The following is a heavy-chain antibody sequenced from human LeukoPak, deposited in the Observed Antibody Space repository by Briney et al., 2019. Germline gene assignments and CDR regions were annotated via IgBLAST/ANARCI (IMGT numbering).Heavy chain of an antibody. Sequence: SEPLSLTCTVSGGSISSYYWSWIRQPPGKGLEWIGYIYYSGSTNYNPSLKSRVTISIDTSKNQFSLKLNSVTAADTAVYYCAREGGSYYDPFDNWGQGTLVTVSS. D-gene: IGHD1-26*01. J-gene: IGHJ4*02. CDR2: IYYSGST. CDR1: GGSISSYY. CDR3: AREGGSYYDPFDN. V-gene: IGHV4-59*01.